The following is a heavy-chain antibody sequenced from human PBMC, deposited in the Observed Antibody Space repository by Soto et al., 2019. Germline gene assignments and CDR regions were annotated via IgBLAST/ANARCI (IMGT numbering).Heavy chain of an antibody. CDR3: ARQVYCGGDCYRVGNWFDP. CDR2: IYPGDSDT. J-gene: IGHJ5*02. Sequence: PGESLKISCKGSGYSFTSYWIGWVRQMPGKGLEWMGIIYPGDSDTRYSPSFQGQVTISADKSISTAYLQWSSLKASDTAMYYCARQVYCGGDCYRVGNWFDPWGQGTLVTV. V-gene: IGHV5-51*01. D-gene: IGHD2-21*01. CDR1: GYSFTSYW.